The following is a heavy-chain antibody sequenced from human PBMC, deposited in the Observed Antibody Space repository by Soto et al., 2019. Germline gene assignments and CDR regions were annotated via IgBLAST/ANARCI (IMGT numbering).Heavy chain of an antibody. CDR3: VSLVERSDIAFDI. J-gene: IGHJ3*02. D-gene: IGHD6-6*01. V-gene: IGHV3-13*04. CDR2: IGTFDDT. CDR1: GFTFSRYD. Sequence: GGSLRLSCAASGFTFSRYDMHWVRQVTGKGLEWVSSIGTFDDTFYPGSVKGRFTISREDAKNSLYLQMNSLRAGDTAVYYCVSLVERSDIAFDIWGQGTMVTVSS.